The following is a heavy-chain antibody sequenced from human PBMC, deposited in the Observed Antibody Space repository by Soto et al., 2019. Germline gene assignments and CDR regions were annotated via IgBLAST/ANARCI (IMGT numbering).Heavy chain of an antibody. J-gene: IGHJ4*02. CDR1: GFTFSSYS. D-gene: IGHD4-17*01. CDR3: ARVLYGDPEGYYFDY. Sequence: VQLVESGGGLVKPGGSLRLSCAASGFTFSSYSMNWVRQAPGKGLEWVSSISSSSSYIYYADSVKGRFTISRDNAKNSLYLQMNSLRAEDTAVYYCARVLYGDPEGYYFDYWGQGTLVTVSS. CDR2: ISSSSSYI. V-gene: IGHV3-21*01.